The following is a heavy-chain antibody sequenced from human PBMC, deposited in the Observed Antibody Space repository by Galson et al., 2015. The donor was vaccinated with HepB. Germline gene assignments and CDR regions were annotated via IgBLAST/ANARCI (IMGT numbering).Heavy chain of an antibody. J-gene: IGHJ4*02. CDR3: AATTVVSGFDY. V-gene: IGHV4-59*08. CDR2: IYYSGST. Sequence: QVQLQESGPGLVKPSETLSLTCTVSGGSISSYYWSWIRQPPGKGLEWIGYIYYSGSTNYNPSLKSRVTISVDTSKNQFSLKLSSVTAADTAVYYCAATTVVSGFDYWGQGTLVTVSS. CDR1: GGSISSYY. D-gene: IGHD2-21*01.